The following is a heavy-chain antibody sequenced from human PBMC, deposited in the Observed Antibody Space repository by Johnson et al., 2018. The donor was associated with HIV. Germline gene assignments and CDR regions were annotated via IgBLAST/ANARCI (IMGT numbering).Heavy chain of an antibody. D-gene: IGHD4-23*01. CDR1: GFTFSSYW. J-gene: IGHJ3*01. CDR2: LNSDGSRT. Sequence: VQLVESGGGVVQPGRSLRLSCAASGFTFSSYWMNWVRQAPGKGLVWVSRLNSDGSRTDYADYVKGRFTISRDNAKNTLYLQMNSLRAEDTAMYYCARSPGKDYGGNSGGFNVWGQGTMVTVSS. CDR3: ARSPGKDYGGNSGGFNV. V-gene: IGHV3-74*02.